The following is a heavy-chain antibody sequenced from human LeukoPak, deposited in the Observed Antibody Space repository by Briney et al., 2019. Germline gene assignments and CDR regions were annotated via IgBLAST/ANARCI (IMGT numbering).Heavy chain of an antibody. V-gene: IGHV3-30-3*01. Sequence: GRSLRLSCAASGLTFSSYAMHWVRQAPGKGLEWVAVISFDETNKYYADSVKGRFTISRDNSKNTLYLQMNSLRAEDTAVYYCAKDRIRYSSSWKPDYWGQGTLVTVSS. CDR2: ISFDETNK. D-gene: IGHD6-13*01. CDR1: GLTFSSYA. J-gene: IGHJ4*02. CDR3: AKDRIRYSSSWKPDY.